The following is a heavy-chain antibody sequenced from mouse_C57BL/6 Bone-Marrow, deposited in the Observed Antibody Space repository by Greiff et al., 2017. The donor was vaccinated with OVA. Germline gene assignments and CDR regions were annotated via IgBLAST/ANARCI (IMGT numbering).Heavy chain of an antibody. J-gene: IGHJ3*01. Sequence: QVQLQQSGAELARPGASVKMSCKASGYTFTSYTMHWVKQRPGQGLEWIGYINPSSGYTKYNQKFKDKATLTADKSSSTAYMQLSSLTSEDSAVYYCATMVTTTEFAYWGQGTLVTVSA. CDR3: ATMVTTTEFAY. CDR1: GYTFTSYT. V-gene: IGHV1-4*01. D-gene: IGHD2-2*01. CDR2: INPSSGYT.